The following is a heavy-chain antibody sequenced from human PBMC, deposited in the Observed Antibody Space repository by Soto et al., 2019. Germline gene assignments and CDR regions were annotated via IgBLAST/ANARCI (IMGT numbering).Heavy chain of an antibody. D-gene: IGHD3-9*01. CDR2: IKQDGSEK. Sequence: GGSLRLSCAASGFTFSSYWMSWVRQAPGKGLEWVANIKQDGSEKYYVDSVKGRFTISRDSAKNSLYLQMNSLRAEDTAVYYCARDDILTGSRHDYWGQGTLVTVSS. J-gene: IGHJ4*02. CDR3: ARDDILTGSRHDY. CDR1: GFTFSSYW. V-gene: IGHV3-7*05.